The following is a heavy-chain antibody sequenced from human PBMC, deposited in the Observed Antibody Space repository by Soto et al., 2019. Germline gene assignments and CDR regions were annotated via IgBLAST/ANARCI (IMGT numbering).Heavy chain of an antibody. D-gene: IGHD2-15*01. CDR1: GYYFPGYW. Sequence: EVQLVQSGAEVKKPGESLKISCKGSGYYFPGYWIAWVRQMPGTGLEWMGIIYPDNSDNRYNPSFQGQVTISTDKSISTAYLQWSSLRASDTTIYYCVRQEATAPTSPLSYFDPWGQGTLVTVSS. V-gene: IGHV5-51*01. CDR3: VRQEATAPTSPLSYFDP. J-gene: IGHJ5*02. CDR2: IYPDNSDN.